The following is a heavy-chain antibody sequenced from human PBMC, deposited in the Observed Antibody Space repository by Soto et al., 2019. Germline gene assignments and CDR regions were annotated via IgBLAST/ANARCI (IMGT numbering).Heavy chain of an antibody. Sequence: DVQLVESGGGLVQPGRSLRLSCAASGFTFDDYAMHWVRQAPGKGLEWVSGISWNSGSIGHADPVKGRFTISRDNVNNPXXLQMNSLRAEDTVLYYCAKDIGGYSRSPYYYGLDVWGQGTTVTVSS. J-gene: IGHJ6*02. V-gene: IGHV3-9*01. CDR3: AKDIGGYSRSPYYYGLDV. CDR2: ISWNSGSI. CDR1: GFTFDDYA. D-gene: IGHD6-13*01.